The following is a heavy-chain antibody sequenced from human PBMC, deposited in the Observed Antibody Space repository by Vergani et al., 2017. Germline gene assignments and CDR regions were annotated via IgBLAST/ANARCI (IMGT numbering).Heavy chain of an antibody. CDR3: ARDMGYDYVWGSYRYPYYYDGMDV. J-gene: IGHJ6*02. CDR2: ISSSSSYI. V-gene: IGHV3-21*01. Sequence: EVQLVESGGGLVKPGGSLRLSCAASGFTFSSYSMNWVRQAPGKGLEWVSSISSSSSYIYYADSVKGRFTISRDNAKNSLYLQMNSLRAEDTAVYYCARDMGYDYVWGSYRYPYYYDGMDVWGQGTTVTVS. D-gene: IGHD3-16*02. CDR1: GFTFSSYS.